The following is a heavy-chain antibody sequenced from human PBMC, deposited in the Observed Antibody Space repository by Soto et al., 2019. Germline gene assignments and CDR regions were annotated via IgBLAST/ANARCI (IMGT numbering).Heavy chain of an antibody. J-gene: IGHJ6*01. D-gene: IGHD5-12*01. V-gene: IGHV1-69*12. CDR2: IIPIFGTA. CDR3: SSSVAKYYYSGMDV. CDR1: GGTFSSYA. Sequence: QVQLVQSGAEVKKPGSSVKVSCKASGGTFSSYAISWVRQAPGQGLEWMGGIIPIFGTANYAQKFQGRVTITGDQSPCPAYMEATSLRSEDTALYYCSSSVAKYYYSGMDVQGPAPTVTVSP.